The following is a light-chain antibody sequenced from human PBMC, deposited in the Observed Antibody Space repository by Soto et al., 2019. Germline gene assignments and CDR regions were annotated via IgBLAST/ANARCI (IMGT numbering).Light chain of an antibody. CDR3: QQYNNWPRT. Sequence: EIVMTPSPGNLSWAPGERTTPPCRARPRGCNHLAWYQQKPGQAPRLLIYGASTRATGIPARFSGSRSGTEFTLTISSLQSEDFAVYYCQQYNNWPRTFGQGTKVEIK. CDR2: GAS. CDR1: PRGCNH. J-gene: IGKJ1*01. V-gene: IGKV3-15*01.